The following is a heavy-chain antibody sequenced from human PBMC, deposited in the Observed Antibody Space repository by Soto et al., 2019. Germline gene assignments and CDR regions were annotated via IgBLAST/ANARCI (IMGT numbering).Heavy chain of an antibody. CDR1: GGSISSSSYY. Sequence: PSETLSLTCTVSGGSISSSSYYWGWIRQPPGKWLEWIGSIYYSGSTYYNPSLKSRVTISVDTSKNQFSLKLSSVTAADTAVYYCARQSPPGIAVAGPLNYYYYCGKDVWGQGTTVIVSS. CDR3: ARQSPPGIAVAGPLNYYYYCGKDV. D-gene: IGHD6-19*01. J-gene: IGHJ6*02. V-gene: IGHV4-39*01. CDR2: IYYSGST.